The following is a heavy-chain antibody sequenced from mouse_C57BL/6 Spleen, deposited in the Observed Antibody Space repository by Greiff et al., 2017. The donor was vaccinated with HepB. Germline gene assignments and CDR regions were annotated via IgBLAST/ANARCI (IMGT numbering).Heavy chain of an antibody. D-gene: IGHD2-1*01. Sequence: VQLKQSGPELVKPGASVKMSCKASGYTFTDYNMHWVKQSHGKSLEWIGYINPNNGGTSYNQKFKGKATLTVNKSSSTAYMELRSLTSEDSAVYYCAYGNFLAWFAYWGQGTLVTVSA. V-gene: IGHV1-22*01. CDR2: INPNNGGT. J-gene: IGHJ3*01. CDR1: GYTFTDYN. CDR3: AYGNFLAWFAY.